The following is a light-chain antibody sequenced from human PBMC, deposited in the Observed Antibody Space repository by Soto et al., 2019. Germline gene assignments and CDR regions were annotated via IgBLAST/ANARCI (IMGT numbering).Light chain of an antibody. J-gene: IGKJ5*01. CDR3: QQYGSSPIT. CDR2: GAS. Sequence: EIVLAQYPGTLSLSPGERATLSCRASQSVSSSYLAWYQQKPGQAPRLLIYGASSRATGIPDRFSGSGSGTDFTLTISRLEPEDFAVYYCQQYGSSPITFGQGRLLAI. V-gene: IGKV3-20*01. CDR1: QSVSSSY.